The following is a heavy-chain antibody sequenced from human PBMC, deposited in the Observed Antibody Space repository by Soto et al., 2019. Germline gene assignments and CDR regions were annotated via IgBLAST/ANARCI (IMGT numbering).Heavy chain of an antibody. Sequence: AETLSLTCVVSGYSIISGYYLVLIRHPPGRVPEWIASIYDSGDTYYNLSLKSRVTISVDTSKSQFSLKLSSVAAADTAMYYCAMRASGEPPYYFDSWGQGTMVTVSS. CDR2: IYDSGDT. V-gene: IGHV4-38-2*01. CDR3: AMRASGEPPYYFDS. D-gene: IGHD7-27*01. CDR1: GYSIISGYY. J-gene: IGHJ4*02.